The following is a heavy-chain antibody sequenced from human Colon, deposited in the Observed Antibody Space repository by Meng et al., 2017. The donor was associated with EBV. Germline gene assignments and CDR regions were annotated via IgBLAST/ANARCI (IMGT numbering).Heavy chain of an antibody. J-gene: IGHJ4*02. D-gene: IGHD2-15*01. CDR2: INHVGST. V-gene: IGHV4-34*01. CDR1: GWSFRDSY. CDR3: ASSDCSGGTCYLDC. Sequence: QGGAVLYKLSETRFLTCISYGWSFRDSYWTWIRQPQGKGLEWIGEINHVGSTTYNPSLKSRVTISVDTSKNQFSLKLSSVTAADAAVYYCASSDCSGGTCYLDCWGQGTLVTVSS.